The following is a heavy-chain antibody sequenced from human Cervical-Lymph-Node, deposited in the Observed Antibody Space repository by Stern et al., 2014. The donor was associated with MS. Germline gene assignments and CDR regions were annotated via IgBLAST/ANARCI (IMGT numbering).Heavy chain of an antibody. Sequence: EVHLVESGGGLVKPGGSLRLSCTASGFTFSISSRSSYLKYADSVRGRFTISRDNAKNSLYLQMNSLRAEDTAIYYCARGQAGIEMARIDVVYWFDSWGQGTLVTVSS. CDR2: SSRSSYL. CDR1: GFTFS. CDR3: ARGQAGIEMARIDVVYWFDS. D-gene: IGHD5-24*01. V-gene: IGHV3-21*06. J-gene: IGHJ5*01.